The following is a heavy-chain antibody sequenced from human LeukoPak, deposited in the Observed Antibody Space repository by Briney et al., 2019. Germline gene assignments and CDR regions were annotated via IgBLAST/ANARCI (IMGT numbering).Heavy chain of an antibody. Sequence: ASQTLSLTCTVSGGPISSGSYYWRWIRQPAGKGLEWIGRIYTSGSTNYNPSLKSRVTISVDTSKNQFSLKLSSVTAADTAVYYCASTDFWSGFGRFDPWGQGTLVTVSS. J-gene: IGHJ5*02. CDR2: IYTSGST. CDR3: ASTDFWSGFGRFDP. V-gene: IGHV4-61*02. CDR1: GGPISSGSYY. D-gene: IGHD3-3*01.